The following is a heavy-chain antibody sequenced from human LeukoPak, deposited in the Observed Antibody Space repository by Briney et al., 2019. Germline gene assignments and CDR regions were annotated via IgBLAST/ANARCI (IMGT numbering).Heavy chain of an antibody. Sequence: ASVKVSCKASGYTFTSYYMHLVRQAPGQGLEWMGIINPSGGSTSYAQKFQGRVTMTRDTSTSTVYMELSSLRSEDTAVYYCASSAYRAFYFDYWGQGTLVTVSS. J-gene: IGHJ4*02. D-gene: IGHD1-26*01. CDR3: ASSAYRAFYFDY. V-gene: IGHV1-46*01. CDR1: GYTFTSYY. CDR2: INPSGGST.